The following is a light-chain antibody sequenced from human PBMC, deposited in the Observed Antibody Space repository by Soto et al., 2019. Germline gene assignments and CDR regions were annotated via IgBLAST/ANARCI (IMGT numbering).Light chain of an antibody. Sequence: DIRMTESPSTLSSSVGDIFTITGRASQRIGNWLAWYQQKPGTAPKVLIYHASNLQSGVPSRFSGSGSGTEFTLTISSLQPDDFATYYCQQYNSYSFGQGTKVDIK. V-gene: IGKV1-5*01. J-gene: IGKJ1*01. CDR2: HAS. CDR3: QQYNSYS. CDR1: QRIGNW.